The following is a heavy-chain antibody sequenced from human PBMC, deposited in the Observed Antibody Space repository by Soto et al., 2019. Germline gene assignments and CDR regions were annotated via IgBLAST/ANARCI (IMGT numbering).Heavy chain of an antibody. CDR1: GGTFSSYA. Sequence: QVQLVQSGAEVKKPGSSVKVSCKASGGTFSSYAISWVRQAPGQGLEWMGGMIRIFDTANYEQKFQGGVTITADESACTAYMALNSVRSEDTAVNYCASSLRCGGDWESFASWGPGTLVTVSS. CDR2: MIRIFDTA. V-gene: IGHV1-69*12. CDR3: ASSLRCGGDWESFAS. D-gene: IGHD2-21*02. J-gene: IGHJ4*02.